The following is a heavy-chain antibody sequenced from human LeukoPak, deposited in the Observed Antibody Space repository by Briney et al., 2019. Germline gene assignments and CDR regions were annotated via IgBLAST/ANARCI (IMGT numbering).Heavy chain of an antibody. CDR2: IKQDGSGK. CDR1: GFTFSTFW. CDR3: ARDEYSSSPSYMDV. D-gene: IGHD6-6*01. Sequence: PGGSLRLSCATSGFTFSTFWMSWVRQAPGKGLEWVANIKQDGSGKYYVDSVKGRFTISRDNAKNSLYLQINSLRVEDTAVYYCARDEYSSSPSYMDVWGKGTTVTVSS. V-gene: IGHV3-7*01. J-gene: IGHJ6*03.